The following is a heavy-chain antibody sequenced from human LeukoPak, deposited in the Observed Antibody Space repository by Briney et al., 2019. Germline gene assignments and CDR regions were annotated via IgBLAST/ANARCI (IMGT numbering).Heavy chain of an antibody. J-gene: IGHJ4*02. CDR1: GGSISSNSYY. CDR2: IYYSGST. Sequence: SETLSLTCAVSGGSISSNSYYWGWIRQPPGTGLEWIGSIYYSGSTYYNPSLKSRLTISVDTSKNQFSLKLSSVTAADTAVYYCARTRYYYNSRSYGAPYYFDYWGQGTLVTVSS. D-gene: IGHD3-10*01. CDR3: ARTRYYYNSRSYGAPYYFDY. V-gene: IGHV4-39*01.